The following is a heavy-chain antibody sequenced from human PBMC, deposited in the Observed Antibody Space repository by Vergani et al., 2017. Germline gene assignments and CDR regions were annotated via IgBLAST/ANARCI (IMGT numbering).Heavy chain of an antibody. J-gene: IGHJ4*02. CDR1: GFTFSSYS. CDR3: ARDTRGYSGYADFDY. D-gene: IGHD5-12*01. V-gene: IGHV3-48*04. CDR2: ISSSSSTI. Sequence: EVQLVESGGGLVQPGGSLRLSCAASGFTFSSYSMNWVRQAPGKGVEWVSYISSSSSTIYYAYSVKGRFTISRDNAKNSLYLQMNSLRAEDTAVYYCARDTRGYSGYADFDYWGQGTLVTVSS.